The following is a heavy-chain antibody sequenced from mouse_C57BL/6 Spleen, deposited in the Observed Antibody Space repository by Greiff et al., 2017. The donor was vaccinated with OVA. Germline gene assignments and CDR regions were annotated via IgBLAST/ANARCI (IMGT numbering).Heavy chain of an antibody. CDR1: GYTFTSYW. CDR2: IDPNGGGT. Sequence: VQLQQPGAELVKPGASVKLSCKASGYTFTSYWMHWVKQRPGRGLEWMGRIDPNGGGTKYNEKFKSKATLTVDKPSSTAYMQLSSLTSEDSAVYYGARSDTMRGYDEGFAYWGQGTLVTVSA. J-gene: IGHJ3*01. V-gene: IGHV1-72*01. D-gene: IGHD2-2*01. CDR3: ARSDTMRGYDEGFAY.